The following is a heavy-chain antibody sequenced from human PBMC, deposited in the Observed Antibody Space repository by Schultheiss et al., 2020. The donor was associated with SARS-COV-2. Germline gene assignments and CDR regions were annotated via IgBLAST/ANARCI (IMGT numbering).Heavy chain of an antibody. V-gene: IGHV4-39*07. D-gene: IGHD5-18*01. CDR2: IYHSGST. J-gene: IGHJ4*02. CDR3: ARRAYSYGRTGGFDY. CDR1: GGSISSSSYY. Sequence: SQTLSLTCTVSGGSISSSSYYWGWIRQPPGKGLEWIGSIYHSGSTYYNPSLKSRVTISVDTSKNQFSLKLSSVTAADTAVYYCARRAYSYGRTGGFDYWGQGTLVTVSS.